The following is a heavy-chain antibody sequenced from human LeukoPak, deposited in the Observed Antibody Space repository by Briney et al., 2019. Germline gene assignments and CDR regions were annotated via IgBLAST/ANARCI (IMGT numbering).Heavy chain of an antibody. V-gene: IGHV4-59*01. D-gene: IGHD6-13*01. CDR2: IYYSGST. Sequence: SETLSLTCTVSGGSISSYYWSWIRQPPGKGLEWIGYIYYSGSTNYNPSLKSRVTISVDTSKNQFSLKLSSVTAADTAVYYCARMRRLDSSSWPWPDYWGQGTLVTVSS. CDR3: ARMRRLDSSSWPWPDY. J-gene: IGHJ4*02. CDR1: GGSISSYY.